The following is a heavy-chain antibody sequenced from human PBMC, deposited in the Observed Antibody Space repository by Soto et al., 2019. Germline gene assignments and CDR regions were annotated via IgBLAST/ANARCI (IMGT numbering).Heavy chain of an antibody. CDR1: GGSFSGYY. V-gene: IGHV4-34*01. D-gene: IGHD5-12*01. CDR2: INHSGST. J-gene: IGHJ3*02. Sequence: QVQLQQWGAGLLKPSETLSLTCAVYGGSFSGYYWSWIRQPPGKGLEWIGEINHSGSTNYNPSLKSRVTISVDTSKNQFSLKLSSVTAADTAVYYCARGIVATTHHDHDAFDIWGQGTMVTVSS. CDR3: ARGIVATTHHDHDAFDI.